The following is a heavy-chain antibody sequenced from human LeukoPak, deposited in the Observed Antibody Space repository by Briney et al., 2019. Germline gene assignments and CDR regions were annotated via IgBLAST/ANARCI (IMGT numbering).Heavy chain of an antibody. D-gene: IGHD2-15*01. CDR3: ARGVKDCSGGSCYSFRFDP. Sequence: SETLSFTCTVSGGSISSSSYYWGWIRQPPGKGLEWIGSIYYSGSTYYNPSLKSRVTISVDTSKNQFSLKLSSVTAADTAVYYCARGVKDCSGGSCYSFRFDPWGQGTLVTVSS. V-gene: IGHV4-39*01. CDR2: IYYSGST. J-gene: IGHJ5*02. CDR1: GGSISSSSYY.